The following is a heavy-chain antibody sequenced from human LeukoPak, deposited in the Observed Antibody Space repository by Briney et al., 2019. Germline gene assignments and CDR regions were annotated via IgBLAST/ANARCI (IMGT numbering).Heavy chain of an antibody. J-gene: IGHJ4*02. V-gene: IGHV3-13*03. CDR3: ATDPRIPPED. CDR2: TGHTADR. Sequence: GGSLRLSCAACGFTFSTDAVHWVRQGNGEGLESVSPTGHTADRYYPDSLKGQFTISRENVKSSLYLQMNNLRAEDTAVYCCATDPRIPPEDWGQGTLVTVSS. CDR1: GFTFSTDA. D-gene: IGHD2-2*01.